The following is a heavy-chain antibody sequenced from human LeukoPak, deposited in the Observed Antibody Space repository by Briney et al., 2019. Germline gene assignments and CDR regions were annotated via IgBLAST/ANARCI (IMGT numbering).Heavy chain of an antibody. J-gene: IGHJ4*02. V-gene: IGHV3-23*01. Sequence: GGSLRLSCAASGFTFSSYGMSWVRQAPGKGLEWVSGISGSGGSTYYADSVKGRFTISRDNSKNTLYLQMNSLRAEDTAVYHCARNYYDILTGYRNWGQGTLVTVSS. CDR2: ISGSGGST. CDR3: ARNYYDILTGYRN. D-gene: IGHD3-9*01. CDR1: GFTFSSYG.